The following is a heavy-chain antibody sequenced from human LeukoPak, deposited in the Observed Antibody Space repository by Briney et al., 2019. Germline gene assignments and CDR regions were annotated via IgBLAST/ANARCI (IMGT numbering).Heavy chain of an antibody. J-gene: IGHJ3*01. CDR1: AASPFTFSNYG. V-gene: IGHV3-33*03. CDR3: AKVRSSGFRDAYDV. Sequence: PGGSLRLPCAASAASPFTFSNYGMHWVRQAPGKGLEWVAVIWDDGSEKYYADSVKGRFTISRDNSKRTLFLQMNSLRVEDTAVYYCAKVRSSGFRDAYDVWGQGTTVTVSS. D-gene: IGHD6-19*01. CDR2: IWDDGSEK.